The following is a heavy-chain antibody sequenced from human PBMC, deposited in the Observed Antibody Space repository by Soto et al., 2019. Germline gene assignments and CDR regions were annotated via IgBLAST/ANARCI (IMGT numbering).Heavy chain of an antibody. CDR3: VIGGDILTGSVLDV. CDR2: ISSSSSTI. J-gene: IGHJ6*02. V-gene: IGHV3-48*02. Sequence: EVQLVESGGGLVQPGGSLRLSCAASGFTFSSYSMNWVRQAPGKGLEWDSYISSSSSTIYYADSVKGRFNISRDNAKNSLCLQMNSLREEDTAVYYCVIGGDILTGSVLDVWGQETTVTLSS. D-gene: IGHD3-9*01. CDR1: GFTFSSYS.